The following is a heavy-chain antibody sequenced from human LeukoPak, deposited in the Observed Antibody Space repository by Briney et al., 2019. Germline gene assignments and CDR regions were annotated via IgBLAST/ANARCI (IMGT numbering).Heavy chain of an antibody. Sequence: PGGSLRLSXAASGFTFSSYSMNWVRQSPGKGLEWVSYISSSSSTIYYADSVKGRFTISRDNAKNSLYLQMNSLRAEDTAVYYCAGTGELDYYLPFDYWGQGTLVTVSS. CDR3: AGTGELDYYLPFDY. CDR1: GFTFSSYS. V-gene: IGHV3-48*01. CDR2: ISSSSSTI. J-gene: IGHJ4*02. D-gene: IGHD3-22*01.